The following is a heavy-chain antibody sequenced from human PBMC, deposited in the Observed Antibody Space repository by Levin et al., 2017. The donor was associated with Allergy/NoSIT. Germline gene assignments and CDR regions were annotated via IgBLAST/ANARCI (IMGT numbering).Heavy chain of an antibody. CDR3: ATVALPAKSYYKGDYFDY. Sequence: ASVKVSCKVSGYTLTELSMHWVRQAPGKGLEWMGGFDPEDGETIYAQKFQGRVTMTEDTSTDTAYMELSSLRSEDTAVYYCATVALPAKSYYKGDYFDYWGQGTLVTVSS. CDR1: GYTLTELS. D-gene: IGHD1-26*01. CDR2: FDPEDGET. V-gene: IGHV1-24*01. J-gene: IGHJ4*02.